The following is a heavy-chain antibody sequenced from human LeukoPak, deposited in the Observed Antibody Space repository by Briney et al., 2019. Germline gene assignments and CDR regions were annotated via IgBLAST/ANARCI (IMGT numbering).Heavy chain of an antibody. CDR3: ARGDILTTFGY. D-gene: IGHD3-9*01. V-gene: IGHV4-30-2*01. Sequence: SETLSLTCAVSGGSISSGGYSWSWIRQPPGKGLEWIGYIYHSGSTYYNPSLKSRVTISVDRSKNRFSLKLSSVTAADTAVYYCARGDILTTFGYWGQGTLVTVSS. CDR2: IYHSGST. CDR1: GGSISSGGYS. J-gene: IGHJ4*02.